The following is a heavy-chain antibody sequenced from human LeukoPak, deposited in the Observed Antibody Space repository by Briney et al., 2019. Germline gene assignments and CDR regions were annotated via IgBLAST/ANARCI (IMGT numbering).Heavy chain of an antibody. Sequence: PGGSLRLSCAASGFTFSSYGMSWVRQAPGKGLEWVSAISGSGGSTYYADSVKGRFTISRDNSKNTLYLQMNSLRAEDTAVYYCAYSILRLGELSSPFDYWGQGTLVTVSS. J-gene: IGHJ4*02. CDR3: AYSILRLGELSSPFDY. CDR1: GFTFSSYG. D-gene: IGHD3-16*02. V-gene: IGHV3-23*01. CDR2: ISGSGGST.